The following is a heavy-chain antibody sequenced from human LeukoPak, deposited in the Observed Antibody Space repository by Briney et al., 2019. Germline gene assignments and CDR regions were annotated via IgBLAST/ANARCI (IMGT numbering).Heavy chain of an antibody. CDR3: ARASYCGGGCYYYFDY. V-gene: IGHV1-2*02. CDR1: GYTFSGSY. D-gene: IGHD2-21*02. J-gene: IGHJ4*02. Sequence: ASVKVSCKASGYTFSGSYMRWVRQAPGQGLEWMGWINPDTGGTNYAQKFQGRVTMTRDTSISTAYMEMSSLRSDDTAVYYCARASYCGGGCYYYFDYWGQGTLLTVSS. CDR2: INPDTGGT.